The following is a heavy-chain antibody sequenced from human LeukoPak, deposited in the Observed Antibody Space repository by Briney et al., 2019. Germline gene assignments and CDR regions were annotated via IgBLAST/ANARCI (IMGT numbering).Heavy chain of an antibody. V-gene: IGHV1-46*01. CDR1: GYTFTSYY. D-gene: IGHD1-26*01. CDR2: INPSGGST. Sequence: ASVKVSCKASGYTFTSYYMHWVRQAPGQGLEGMGIINPSGGSTSYAQKFQGRVTMTRDMSTSTVYMELSSLRSEDTAVYYCARRWEPGDAFDIWGQGTMVTVSS. J-gene: IGHJ3*02. CDR3: ARRWEPGDAFDI.